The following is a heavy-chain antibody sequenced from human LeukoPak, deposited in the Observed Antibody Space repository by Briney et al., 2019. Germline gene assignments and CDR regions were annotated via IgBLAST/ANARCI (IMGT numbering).Heavy chain of an antibody. D-gene: IGHD6-19*01. J-gene: IGHJ4*02. Sequence: SETLSLTCTVSGGSISNYYWSWIRQPPGKGLEWTGYIYYSGSTNYNPSLNSRVTISVDTSKNQFSLRLGSVTAADTAIYYCARAVSGRFDYWGQGTLVTVSS. V-gene: IGHV4-59*08. CDR3: ARAVSGRFDY. CDR1: GGSISNYY. CDR2: IYYSGST.